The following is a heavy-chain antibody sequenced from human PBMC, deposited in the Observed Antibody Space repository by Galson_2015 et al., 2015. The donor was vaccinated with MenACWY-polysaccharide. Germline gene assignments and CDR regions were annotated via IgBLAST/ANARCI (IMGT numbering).Heavy chain of an antibody. CDR1: GFTFSSFW. CDR2: IQHDGSET. V-gene: IGHV3-7*01. D-gene: IGHD3-22*01. Sequence: SLRLSCAASGFTFSSFWMSWVRQAPGKGLEWVAIIQHDGSETYSVDSVRGCFSISRDNDKNSLFLLMNSLRSEDTAVYYCARDPLDSSGYTRGSVFDLWGRGTLVTVSS. J-gene: IGHJ2*01. CDR3: ARDPLDSSGYTRGSVFDL.